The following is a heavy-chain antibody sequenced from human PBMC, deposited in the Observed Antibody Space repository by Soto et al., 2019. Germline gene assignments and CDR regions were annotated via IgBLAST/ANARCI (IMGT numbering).Heavy chain of an antibody. J-gene: IGHJ4*02. CDR2: MNPNTGDT. CDR3: ARGAGYIFDY. Sequence: QVQLVQSGAEVKKPGASVKVSCKASGYTFISYDINWVRQATGQGLEWMGWMNPNTGDTGYAQKFQGRVTMTRNTSINTANLELSSLRSDDTAVYCCARGAGYIFDYWGQGTLVTVSS. V-gene: IGHV1-8*01. CDR1: GYTFISYD. D-gene: IGHD5-12*01.